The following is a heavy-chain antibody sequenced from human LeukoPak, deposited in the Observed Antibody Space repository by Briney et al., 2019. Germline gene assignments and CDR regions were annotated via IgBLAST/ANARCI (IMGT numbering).Heavy chain of an antibody. V-gene: IGHV1-18*01. J-gene: IGHJ4*02. D-gene: IGHD2-2*01. CDR3: ARGRSSTSYYYFDY. CDR1: GYTFTSYG. CDR2: ISAYNGNT. Sequence: ASVKVSCKASGYTFTSYGISWVRQAPGQGLEWMGWISAYNGNTNYAQKLQGRVTMTTDASTSTAYMELRSLRSDDTAVYYCARGRSSTSYYYFDYWGQGTLVTVSS.